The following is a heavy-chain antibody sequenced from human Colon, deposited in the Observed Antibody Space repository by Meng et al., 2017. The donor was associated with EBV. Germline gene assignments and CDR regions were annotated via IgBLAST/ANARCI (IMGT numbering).Heavy chain of an antibody. CDR3: ARNYYFDY. CDR1: GGSINSGDYY. Sequence: QGRLQVPGPGLGKPSQSLSVTWTVSGGSINSGDYYWSWIRQPPGKGLEWIGYIYYTGSTYYNPSLKSRVTISMDTSKNQFSLRLSSVTAADTAVYYCARNYYFDYWGQGTLVTVSS. J-gene: IGHJ4*02. V-gene: IGHV4-30-4*01. CDR2: IYYTGST.